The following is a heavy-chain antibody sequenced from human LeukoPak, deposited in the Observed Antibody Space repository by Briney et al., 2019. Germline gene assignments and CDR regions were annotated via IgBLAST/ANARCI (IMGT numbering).Heavy chain of an antibody. CDR3: ARAILWFSLNHYYYYMDV. D-gene: IGHD3-10*01. Sequence: SETLSLTCAVYGGSFSGYYWSRIRQPPGKGLEWIGEINHSGSTNYNPSLKSRVTISVDTSKNQFSLKLSSVTAADTAVYYCARAILWFSLNHYYYYMDVWGKGTTVTVSS. CDR2: INHSGST. J-gene: IGHJ6*03. V-gene: IGHV4-34*01. CDR1: GGSFSGYY.